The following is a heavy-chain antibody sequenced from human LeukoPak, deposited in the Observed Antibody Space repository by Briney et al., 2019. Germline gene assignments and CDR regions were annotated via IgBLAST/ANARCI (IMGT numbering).Heavy chain of an antibody. J-gene: IGHJ4*02. CDR1: GFTFSSYW. CDR2: IKQDGSEK. Sequence: GGSLRLSCAASGFTFSSYWMSSVRQAPGKGLERVANIKQDGSEKYYVDSVKGRFTISRDNAKNSLYLQMNSLRAEDTAVYYCARDLIHSGSSALDYWGQGTLVTVSS. D-gene: IGHD1-26*01. V-gene: IGHV3-7*01. CDR3: ARDLIHSGSSALDY.